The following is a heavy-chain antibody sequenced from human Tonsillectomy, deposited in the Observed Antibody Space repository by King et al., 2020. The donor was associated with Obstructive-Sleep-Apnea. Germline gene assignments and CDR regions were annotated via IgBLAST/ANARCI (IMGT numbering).Heavy chain of an antibody. CDR2: INPNNCYT. V-gene: IGHV1-2*02. CDR3: ARKFAVAGNFDY. J-gene: IGHJ4*02. D-gene: IGHD6-19*01. Sequence: VQLVQSGADVKKPGASVKVACKASGYTFTGYFIQWLLQAPGQGLDGMGWINPNNCYTNYAQKFQVRVTMTRDTSISTTYLDLSSLRSDDTAIYYCARKFAVAGNFDYWGQGTLVTVSS. CDR1: GYTFTGYF.